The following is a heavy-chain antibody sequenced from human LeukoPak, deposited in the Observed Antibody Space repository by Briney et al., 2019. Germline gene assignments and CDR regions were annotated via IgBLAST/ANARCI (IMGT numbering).Heavy chain of an antibody. CDR2: ISNSSSTI. D-gene: IGHD5-18*01. J-gene: IGHJ6*02. V-gene: IGHV3-48*01. CDR1: GFTFSSYS. Sequence: GGSLRLSCAASGFTFSSYSMNWVRQAPGKGLEWVSYISNSSSTIYYADSAKGRFTISRDNAENSLYLQMNSLRAEDTAVYYCARDQLGYYGMDVWGQGTTVTVSS. CDR3: ARDQLGYYGMDV.